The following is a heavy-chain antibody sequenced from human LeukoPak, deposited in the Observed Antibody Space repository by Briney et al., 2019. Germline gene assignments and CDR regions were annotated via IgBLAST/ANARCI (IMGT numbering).Heavy chain of an antibody. CDR2: INHSGST. J-gene: IGHJ4*02. CDR3: ARGAVLRSQRRYFDY. V-gene: IGHV4-34*01. Sequence: PSETLSLTCAVYGGSFSGYYWTWIRQSPGKGLEWIGEINHSGSTNYNPSLKSRVTISVDTSKNQFSLKLSSVTAADTAVYYCARGAVLRSQRRYFDYWGQGTLVTVSS. CDR1: GGSFSGYY.